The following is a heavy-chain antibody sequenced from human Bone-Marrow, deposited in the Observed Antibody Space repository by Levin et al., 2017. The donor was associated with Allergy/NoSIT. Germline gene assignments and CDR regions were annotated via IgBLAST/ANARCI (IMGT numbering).Heavy chain of an antibody. Sequence: PRASVKVSCKASGGTFSSYAISWVRQAPGQGLEWMGGIIPIFGTANYAQKFQGRVTITADKSTSTAYMELSSLRSEDTAVYYCARGIHDYGDYEFDYWGQGTLVTVSS. J-gene: IGHJ4*02. CDR1: GGTFSSYA. D-gene: IGHD4-17*01. CDR2: IIPIFGTA. CDR3: ARGIHDYGDYEFDY. V-gene: IGHV1-69*06.